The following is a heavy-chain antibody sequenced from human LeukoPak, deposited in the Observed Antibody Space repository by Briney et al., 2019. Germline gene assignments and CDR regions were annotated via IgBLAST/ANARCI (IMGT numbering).Heavy chain of an antibody. J-gene: IGHJ4*02. V-gene: IGHV3-30*02. CDR1: GFTFSSYG. Sequence: GGSLRLSCAASGFTFSSYGMHWVRQAPGKGLEWVAFIRYDGSNKFYADSVKGRFTISRDNSKNTLYLQMNGLRAEDTAVYYCAWDSDDYYGSGSYPRYWGQGTLVTVSS. CDR3: AWDSDDYYGSGSYPRY. CDR2: IRYDGSNK. D-gene: IGHD3-10*01.